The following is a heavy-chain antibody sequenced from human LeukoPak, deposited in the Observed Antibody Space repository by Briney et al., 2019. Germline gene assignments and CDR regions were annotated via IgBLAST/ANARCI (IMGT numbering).Heavy chain of an antibody. CDR3: ARVNYDSSGSYYGYNWFDP. J-gene: IGHJ5*02. Sequence: PSQTLSLTCTVAGGSISSGDYYWCWLRQPPGKGLEWVGYIYYSGSTYYNPSLKSRVTISVDTSKTQFSLKLSSVTAAGTAMYYCARVNYDSSGSYYGYNWFDPWGQGTLVTVSS. CDR1: GGSISSGDYY. V-gene: IGHV4-30-4*01. CDR2: IYYSGST. D-gene: IGHD3-22*01.